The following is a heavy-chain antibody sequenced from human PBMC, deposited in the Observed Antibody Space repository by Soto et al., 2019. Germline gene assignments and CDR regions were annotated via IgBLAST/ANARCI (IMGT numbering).Heavy chain of an antibody. D-gene: IGHD2-2*01. CDR2: MNPNSGNT. CDR3: ARFIDEIVVVPADPYNWFDP. Sequence: GASVKVSCKASGYTFTSYDINWVRQATGQGLEWMGWMNPNSGNTGYAQKFQGRVTMTRNTSISTAYMELSGLRSEDTAVYYCARFIDEIVVVPADPYNWFDPWGQGTLVTGSS. V-gene: IGHV1-8*01. CDR1: GYTFTSYD. J-gene: IGHJ5*02.